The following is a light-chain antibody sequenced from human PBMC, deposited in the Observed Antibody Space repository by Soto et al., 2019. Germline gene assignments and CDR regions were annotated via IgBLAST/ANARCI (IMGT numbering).Light chain of an antibody. CDR3: QQYGSSRFT. Sequence: EIVLPQSPGTLSLSPGERATLSCRASQSVSSSYLAWYQQKPGQAPRLLIYGPSSRATGIPDRFSGSGSGTDFPLTISRLEPEDFAVYYCQQYGSSRFTFGPGTKVDIK. V-gene: IGKV3-20*01. CDR2: GPS. CDR1: QSVSSSY. J-gene: IGKJ3*01.